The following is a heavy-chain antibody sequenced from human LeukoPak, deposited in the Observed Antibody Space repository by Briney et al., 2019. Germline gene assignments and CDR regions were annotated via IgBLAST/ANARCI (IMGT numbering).Heavy chain of an antibody. CDR3: ARGYYYDSSGYYPSYYFDY. CDR1: GYTFTSYG. J-gene: IGHJ4*02. Sequence: ASVKVSCKASGYTFTSYGISWVRQAPGQGLEWMGWISAYNGNTNYAQKLQGRVTMTTDTSTSTAYMELSSLRSEDTAVYYCARGYYYDSSGYYPSYYFDYWGQGTLVTVSS. D-gene: IGHD3-22*01. V-gene: IGHV1-18*01. CDR2: ISAYNGNT.